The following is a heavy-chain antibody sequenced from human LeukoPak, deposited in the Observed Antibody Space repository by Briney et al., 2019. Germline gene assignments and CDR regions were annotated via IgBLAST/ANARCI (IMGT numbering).Heavy chain of an antibody. CDR3: AHDIVVPEKLSFDY. Sequence: SGPTLVNPTQTLTLTCTFSGFSLSTSGVGVGWIRQPPGKAPEWLALIYWDDDKRYSPSLKSRLTITKDTSKNQVVLTMTNMDPVDTATYYCAHDIVVPEKLSFDYWGQGTLVTVSS. D-gene: IGHD2-2*01. CDR1: GFSLSTSGVG. CDR2: IYWDDDK. V-gene: IGHV2-5*02. J-gene: IGHJ4*02.